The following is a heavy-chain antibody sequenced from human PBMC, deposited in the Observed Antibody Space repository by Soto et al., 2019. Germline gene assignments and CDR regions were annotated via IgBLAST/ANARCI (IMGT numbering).Heavy chain of an antibody. CDR3: ARVMAAMQNWLDP. V-gene: IGHV4-30-4*01. CDR1: GGSISNVGYF. CDR2: IYHTGTT. Sequence: QVQLQESGPGLVKPSQTLSLTCTVSGGSISNVGYFWRWIRQPPGKGLEWIGFIYHTGTTYYNSSLRSRVSISIDTSKSQFSLKLNSVTAADTAVYYCARVMAAMQNWLDPWGQGTLVTVSP. D-gene: IGHD2-2*01. J-gene: IGHJ5*02.